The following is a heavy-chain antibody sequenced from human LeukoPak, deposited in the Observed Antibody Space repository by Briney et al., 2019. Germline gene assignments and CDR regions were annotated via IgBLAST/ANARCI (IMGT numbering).Heavy chain of an antibody. J-gene: IGHJ4*02. D-gene: IGHD6-13*01. V-gene: IGHV5-51*01. CDR3: ARHLAAAGTPFDY. CDR2: IYPGDSDT. Sequence: GESLKISCKGSGYSFTSYWIGWVRQMPGKGLEWMGIIYPGDSDTRYSPSFQGHVTISADKSISTAYLQWSSLKASDTAMYYCARHLAAAGTPFDYWGQGTLVTVSS. CDR1: GYSFTSYW.